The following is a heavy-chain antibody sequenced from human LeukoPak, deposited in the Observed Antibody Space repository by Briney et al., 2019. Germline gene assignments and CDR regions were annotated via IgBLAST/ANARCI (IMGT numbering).Heavy chain of an antibody. CDR3: AKEIGPLDS. J-gene: IGHJ5*01. D-gene: IGHD3/OR15-3a*01. CDR2: ISGSGDYT. V-gene: IGHV3-23*01. Sequence: GGSLRLSCAASGFTFSSYAMTWVRQAPGKGLEWVSTISGSGDYTYYADSVKGRFTISRDNSKNTLYLQMNSLSAEDTAVYYCAKEIGPLDSWGQGTLVTVPS. CDR1: GFTFSSYA.